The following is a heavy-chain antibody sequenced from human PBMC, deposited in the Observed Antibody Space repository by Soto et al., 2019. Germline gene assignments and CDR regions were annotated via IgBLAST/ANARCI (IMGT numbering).Heavy chain of an antibody. V-gene: IGHV3-23*01. J-gene: IGHJ3*02. CDR2: ISGSGGST. CDR3: AKERGGVAHLIDDVFDN. Sequence: GGSLRLSCAPSGFTFSSYAMSWVRQTPGKGLEWVSAISGSGGSTYYADSVKGRFTISRDNSKNTLYLQMNSLRAEDTAVYYCAKERGGVAHLIDDVFDNWGQGTIVSVSS. D-gene: IGHD3-16*01. CDR1: GFTFSSYA.